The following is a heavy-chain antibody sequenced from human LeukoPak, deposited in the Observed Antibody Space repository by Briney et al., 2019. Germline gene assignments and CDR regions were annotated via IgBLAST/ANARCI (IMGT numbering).Heavy chain of an antibody. CDR3: AGGHFCSNGVCYSDYLYYYYMDV. J-gene: IGHJ6*03. D-gene: IGHD2-8*01. CDR2: NNHRGST. Sequence: SETLSLTCAVYGGSFSGYYWNWIRQSPGKGLEWIGENNHRGSTNYNLSLKSRVTISVDTSQNQFSLKLSSVTAAETGVYYCAGGHFCSNGVCYSDYLYYYYMDVWGKGTAVTVSS. V-gene: IGHV4-34*01. CDR1: GGSFSGYY.